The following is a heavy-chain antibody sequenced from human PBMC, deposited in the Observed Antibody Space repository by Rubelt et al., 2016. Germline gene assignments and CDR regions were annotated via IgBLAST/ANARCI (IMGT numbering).Heavy chain of an antibody. V-gene: IGHV4-34*01. CDR1: GGSFSGYY. D-gene: IGHD3-22*01. Sequence: QVQLQQWGAGLLKPSETLSLTCAVYGGSFSGYYWSWIRQPPGKGLEWIGEINHSGSTNYNPSLKGRVSISVDTTKNQFSLKLSSVTAADTAVYYCARKVSGYYYGPLYYFDYWGQGTLVTVSS. CDR2: INHSGST. CDR3: ARKVSGYYYGPLYYFDY. J-gene: IGHJ4*02.